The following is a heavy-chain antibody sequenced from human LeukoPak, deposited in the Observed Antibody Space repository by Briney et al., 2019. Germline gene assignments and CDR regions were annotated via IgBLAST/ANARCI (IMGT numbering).Heavy chain of an antibody. D-gene: IGHD7-27*01. CDR1: GFTFSSYA. CDR2: ISYDGSNK. Sequence: GGSLRLSCAASGFTFSSYAMHWVRQAPGKGLEWVAVISYDGSNKYYADSVKGRFTISRDNSKNTLYLQMNSLRAEDTAVYYCASGERDYFDYWGQGTLVTVSS. J-gene: IGHJ4*02. V-gene: IGHV3-30-3*01. CDR3: ASGERDYFDY.